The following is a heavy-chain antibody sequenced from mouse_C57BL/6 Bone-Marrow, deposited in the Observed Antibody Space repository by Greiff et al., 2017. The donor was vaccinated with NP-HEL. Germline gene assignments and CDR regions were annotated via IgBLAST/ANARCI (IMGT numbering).Heavy chain of an antibody. CDR2: IDPSDSYT. Sequence: QVQLQQPGAELVMPGASVKLSCKASGYTFTSYWMHWVKQRPGQGLEWIGEIDPSDSYTNYNQKFKGKSTLTVDKSSSTAYMQLSSLTSEDSAVYYCASIYYGYDGYFDVWGTGTTVTVSS. CDR3: ASIYYGYDGYFDV. V-gene: IGHV1-69*01. CDR1: GYTFTSYW. J-gene: IGHJ1*03. D-gene: IGHD2-2*01.